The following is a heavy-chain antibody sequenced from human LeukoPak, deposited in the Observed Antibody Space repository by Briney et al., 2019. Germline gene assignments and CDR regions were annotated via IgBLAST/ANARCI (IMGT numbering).Heavy chain of an antibody. Sequence: GGSLRLSCAASGFTFSSYAMSWVRQAPGKGLECVSAISGSGGSTYYADSVKGRFTISRDNSKNSLYLQMNSLRAEDTALYYCAKDGYYYGSGSYRVGPFDYWGQGTLVTVSS. V-gene: IGHV3-23*01. J-gene: IGHJ4*02. CDR2: ISGSGGST. CDR1: GFTFSSYA. D-gene: IGHD3-10*01. CDR3: AKDGYYYGSGSYRVGPFDY.